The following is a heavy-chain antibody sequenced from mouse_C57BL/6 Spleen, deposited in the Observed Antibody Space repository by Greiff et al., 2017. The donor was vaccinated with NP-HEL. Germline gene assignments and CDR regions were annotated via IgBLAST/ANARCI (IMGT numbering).Heavy chain of an antibody. V-gene: IGHV5-6*01. CDR3: ARKEGVTPFAY. J-gene: IGHJ3*01. D-gene: IGHD2-2*01. CDR1: GFTFSSYG. CDR2: ISSGGSYT. Sequence: EVMLVESGGDLVKPGGSLKLSCAASGFTFSSYGMSWVRQTPDKRLEWVATISSGGSYTYYPDSVKGRFTISRDNAKNTLYLQMSSLKSEDTAMYYCARKEGVTPFAYWGQGTLVTVSA.